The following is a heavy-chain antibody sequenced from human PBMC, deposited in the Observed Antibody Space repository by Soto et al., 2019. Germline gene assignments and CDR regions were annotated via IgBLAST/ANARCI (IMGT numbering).Heavy chain of an antibody. V-gene: IGHV3-23*01. CDR2: VTRGGSA. CDR3: AKEFLRPFDY. J-gene: IGHJ4*02. CDR1: GFTFSNYA. Sequence: GGSLRLSCAASGFTFSNYAMTWVRQAPGKGLEWVSGVTRGGSAYYADSVKGRFTISRDNSKNTVFLQMNSLRAEDTAIYYCAKEFLRPFDYWGQGTLVTVSS.